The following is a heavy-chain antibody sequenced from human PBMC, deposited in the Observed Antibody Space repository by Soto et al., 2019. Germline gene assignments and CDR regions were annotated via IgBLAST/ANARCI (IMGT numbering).Heavy chain of an antibody. Sequence: QVQLQESGPGLVKPSETLSLTCTVSGGSISSYYWSWIRQPPGKGLEWIGYIYYSGSTNYNPSLTSRVTISVDTSKNQFSLKLSSVTAADTAVYYCARMGPYGMDVWGQGTTVTVSS. CDR1: GGSISSYY. V-gene: IGHV4-59*01. J-gene: IGHJ6*02. CDR3: ARMGPYGMDV. CDR2: IYYSGST.